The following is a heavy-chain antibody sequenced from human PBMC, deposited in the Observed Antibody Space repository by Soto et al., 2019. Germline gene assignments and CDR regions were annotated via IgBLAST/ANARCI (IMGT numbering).Heavy chain of an antibody. CDR2: IYYSGST. CDR3: ARASYCSTTSCYFYYFDY. D-gene: IGHD2-2*01. Sequence: QVQLQESGLGLVKPSETLSLTCTVSGGSISSYYWSWIRQPAGKGLEWIGYIYYSGSTNYNPSLKSRDTMSIHTTKKHCSLKLSSETAADTAVYYCARASYCSTTSCYFYYFDYWGQGTLVIASS. J-gene: IGHJ4*02. V-gene: IGHV4-59*01. CDR1: GGSISSYY.